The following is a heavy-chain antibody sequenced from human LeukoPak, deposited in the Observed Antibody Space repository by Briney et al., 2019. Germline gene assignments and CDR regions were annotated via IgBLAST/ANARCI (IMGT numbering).Heavy chain of an antibody. CDR3: AKGYYGSGSHCCHMDV. CDR2: INHSGST. J-gene: IGHJ6*03. Sequence: PSETLSLTSAVDAVSFCGYYWSWIRHPQGMGLEWIGEINHSGSTNYNSSLKSRVTISVDTSKNQFSLKLSSVTAADTAVYYCAKGYYGSGSHCCHMDVWGKGTTITVS. V-gene: IGHV4-34*01. D-gene: IGHD3-10*01. CDR1: AVSFCGYY.